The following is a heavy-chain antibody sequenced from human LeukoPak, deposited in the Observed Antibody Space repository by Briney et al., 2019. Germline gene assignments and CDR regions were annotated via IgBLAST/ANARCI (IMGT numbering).Heavy chain of an antibody. CDR1: GFTFSDYY. CDR2: ISSSGSTI. J-gene: IGHJ4*02. Sequence: GGSLRLSCAASGFTFSDYYMSWIRQAPGKGLEWASHISSSGSTIYYADSVKGRFTISRDNSKNTLYLEMNSLRAEDTAVYYCARDIGGSSWYYFDYWGQGTLVTVSS. D-gene: IGHD6-13*01. V-gene: IGHV3-11*04. CDR3: ARDIGGSSWYYFDY.